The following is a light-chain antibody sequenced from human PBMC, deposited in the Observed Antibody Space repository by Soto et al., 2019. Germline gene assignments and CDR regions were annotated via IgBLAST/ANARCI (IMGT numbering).Light chain of an antibody. CDR3: LLYYSGTYA. Sequence: QTVVTQEPSLTVSPGGTVTLTCASTTGPVTHDYSPNWFQQKPGQAPRTLIYSTSIRHSWTPARFSGSLLGGKAALTLSSVQPEDEAEYYCLLYYSGTYAFGSGTKLTVL. CDR2: STS. J-gene: IGLJ1*01. V-gene: IGLV7-43*01. CDR1: TGPVTHDYS.